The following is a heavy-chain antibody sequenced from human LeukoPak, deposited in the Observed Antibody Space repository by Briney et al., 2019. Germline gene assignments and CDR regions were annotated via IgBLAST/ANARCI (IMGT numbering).Heavy chain of an antibody. CDR3: ARVRSAGYEYYYGMDV. CDR1: GGSISTYY. J-gene: IGHJ6*02. Sequence: SETLSLTCTVSGGSISTYYWSWIRQPPGKGLDWVGYISYTGNTNYNPSLKSRVTISLDTPQNQFSLQLSSVTAADTAVYYCARVRSAGYEYYYGMDVWGQGTTGPVSS. CDR2: ISYTGNT. V-gene: IGHV4-59*01. D-gene: IGHD5-18*01.